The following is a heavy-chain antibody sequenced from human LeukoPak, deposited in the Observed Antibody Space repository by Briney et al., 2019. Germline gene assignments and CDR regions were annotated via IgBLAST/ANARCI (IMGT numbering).Heavy chain of an antibody. CDR3: ASQPVLRFLEWLSYFDY. D-gene: IGHD3-3*01. J-gene: IGHJ4*02. Sequence: SETLSLTCAVCGGSFSGYYWSWIRQPPGRGLEWIGEINHSGSTNYNPSLKSRVTISVDTSKNQFSLKLSSVTAADTAVYYCASQPVLRFLEWLSYFDYWGQGTLVTVSS. CDR1: GGSFSGYY. CDR2: INHSGST. V-gene: IGHV4-34*01.